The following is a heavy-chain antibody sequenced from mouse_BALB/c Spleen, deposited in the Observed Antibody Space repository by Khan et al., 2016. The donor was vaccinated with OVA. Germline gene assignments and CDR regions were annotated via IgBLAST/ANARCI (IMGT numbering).Heavy chain of an antibody. J-gene: IGHJ4*01. D-gene: IGHD2-14*01. Sequence: QIQLVQSGPELKKPGETVQISCKASGFTFTNYGMNWVKQAPGKGLKWMGWINTYTGEPTFADDFKGRFAFSLETSASTAYLQINSLKHEDTVTXVCARVGYNGTMDCWGQGTSVTVSS. CDR3: ARVGYNGTMDC. V-gene: IGHV9-3-1*01. CDR1: GFTFTNYG. CDR2: INTYTGEP.